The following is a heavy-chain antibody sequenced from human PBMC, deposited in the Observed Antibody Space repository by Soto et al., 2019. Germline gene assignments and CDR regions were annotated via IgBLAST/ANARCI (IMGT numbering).Heavy chain of an antibody. J-gene: IGHJ4*02. Sequence: ASVKVSCKASGYTFTSYYISWVRQAPGQGLEWMGWISAYNGNTNYAQKLQDRVTMTTDTSTNTAYMELRGLRPDDTALYYCARGKSMAVPEGLWGKGTLVTVSS. V-gene: IGHV1-18*01. D-gene: IGHD6-19*01. CDR2: ISAYNGNT. CDR3: ARGKSMAVPEGL. CDR1: GYTFTSYY.